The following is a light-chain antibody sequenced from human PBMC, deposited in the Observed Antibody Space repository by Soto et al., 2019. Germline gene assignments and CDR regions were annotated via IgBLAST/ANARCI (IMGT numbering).Light chain of an antibody. CDR2: EVS. V-gene: IGLV2-8*01. CDR3: SSYAGSGNPV. Sequence: QSALTQPPSASGSPGQSVTISCTGTSSDVGGYNYVSWYQQHPGKAPKPVIYEVSKRPSGVPDRFSGSKSGNTASLTVSGLQAEDEADYYCSSYAGSGNPVFGTGTKLTVL. J-gene: IGLJ1*01. CDR1: SSDVGGYNY.